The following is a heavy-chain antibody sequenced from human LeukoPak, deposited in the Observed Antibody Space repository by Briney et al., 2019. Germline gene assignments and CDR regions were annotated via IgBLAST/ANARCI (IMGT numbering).Heavy chain of an antibody. V-gene: IGHV3-23*01. D-gene: IGHD3-22*01. CDR1: GFTFSSYA. CDR2: ISGSGGST. CDR3: AKDHYYYDSSGYDYFDY. J-gene: IGHJ4*02. Sequence: GGSLRLSCAASGFTFSSYAMSWVRQAPGKGLGWVSAISGSGGSTYYADSVKGRFTISRDNSKNTLYLQMNSLRAEDTAVYYCAKDHYYYDSSGYDYFDYWGQGTLVTVSS.